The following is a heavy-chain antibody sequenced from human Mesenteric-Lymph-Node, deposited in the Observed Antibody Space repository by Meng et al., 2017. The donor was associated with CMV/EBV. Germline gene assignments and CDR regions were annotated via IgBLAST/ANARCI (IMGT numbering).Heavy chain of an antibody. J-gene: IGHJ6*02. CDR1: GFTFSSYG. CDR3: SKDLIASAMGYNYGMDV. D-gene: IGHD6-13*01. CDR2: ISLDGSET. Sequence: GESLKTSCAASGFTFSSYGMHWVRQAPGKGLEWVAFISLDGSETHYVDSVKGRFTISRDDSKNTLHLQVHSLRAEGAAVYYCSKDLIASAMGYNYGMDVWGQGTTVTVSS. V-gene: IGHV3-30*02.